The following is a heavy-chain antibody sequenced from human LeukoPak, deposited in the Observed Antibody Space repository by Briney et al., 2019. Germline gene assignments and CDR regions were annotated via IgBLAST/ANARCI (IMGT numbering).Heavy chain of an antibody. D-gene: IGHD4-17*01. CDR1: GFTFNSYA. CDR2: ISGSGDAT. CDR3: AKTWRPNGDFFAFDI. V-gene: IGHV3-23*01. J-gene: IGHJ3*02. Sequence: GGSLRLSCAASGFTFNSYAMTWVRQGPGKGLEWVSSISGSGDATYYVDSVKGRLTISRDNSKNTVYLQMNSLRAEDTAVYYCAKTWRPNGDFFAFDIWGQGTMVTVSS.